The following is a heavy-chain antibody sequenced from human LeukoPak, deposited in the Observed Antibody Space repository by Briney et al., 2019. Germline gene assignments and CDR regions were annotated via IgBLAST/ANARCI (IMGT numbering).Heavy chain of an antibody. CDR3: ARDPRGSPYYFDY. Sequence: GGSLGLSCAASGFTFSSYAMHWVRQAPGKGLEWVAVISYDGTNKNYADSVKGRFTISRDNSKNTVYLQMNSLRVEDAAVYYCARDPRGSPYYFDYWGQGTLVTVSS. V-gene: IGHV3-30-3*01. CDR2: ISYDGTNK. J-gene: IGHJ4*02. CDR1: GFTFSSYA. D-gene: IGHD1-26*01.